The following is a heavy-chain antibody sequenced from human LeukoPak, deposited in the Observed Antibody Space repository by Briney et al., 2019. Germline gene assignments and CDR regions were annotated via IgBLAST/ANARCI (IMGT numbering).Heavy chain of an antibody. CDR1: GFTFSVSA. J-gene: IGHJ6*03. V-gene: IGHV3-73*01. CDR2: IRSKANSYAT. Sequence: GGSLRLSCAVSGFTFSVSAMQLVRQASGKGLEWVGRIRSKANSYATAYAASVKGRFTISRDDSKNTAYLQMNSLKTEDTAVYYCTRHGDYYGSGSYYQYYYYYYMDVWGKGTTVTVSS. CDR3: TRHGDYYGSGSYYQYYYYYYMDV. D-gene: IGHD3-10*01.